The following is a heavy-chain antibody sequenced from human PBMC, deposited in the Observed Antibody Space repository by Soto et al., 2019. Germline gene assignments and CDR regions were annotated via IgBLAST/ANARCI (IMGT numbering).Heavy chain of an antibody. CDR1: GGSISSGGYY. Sequence: QVQLQESGPGLVKPSQTLSLTCTVSGGSISSGGYYWSWIRQHPGKGLEWIGYIYYSGSTYYNPALKIRVTIPVDTSKNQFSLKLSSVTAADTAVYYCARVGGGACPYGMDVWGQGTTVTVSS. CDR2: IYYSGST. D-gene: IGHD2-21*02. CDR3: ARVGGGACPYGMDV. V-gene: IGHV4-31*03. J-gene: IGHJ6*02.